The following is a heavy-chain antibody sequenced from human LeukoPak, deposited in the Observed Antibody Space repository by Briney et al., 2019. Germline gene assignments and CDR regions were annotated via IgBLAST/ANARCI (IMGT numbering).Heavy chain of an antibody. J-gene: IGHJ4*02. D-gene: IGHD3-16*01. V-gene: IGHV3-21*01. CDR1: GFSSYS. CDR3: ARDPWGTHAY. Sequence: PGGSLRLSCAASGFSSYSLNWVRQAPGKGLEWVSSISSGSDYIYYADSVKGRFTISRDNAKNSLYLQMSSLRAEDTAIYYCARDPWGTHAYWGQGTLVTVSS. CDR2: ISSGSDYI.